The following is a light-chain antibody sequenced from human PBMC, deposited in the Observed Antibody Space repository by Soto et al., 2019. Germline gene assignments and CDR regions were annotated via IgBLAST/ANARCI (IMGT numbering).Light chain of an antibody. V-gene: IGKV1-5*03. CDR3: QQYSNQWT. CDR1: QSITGW. Sequence: DIQMTQSPSTLSASVGDRVTITCRASQSITGWLAWYQQKPGKVPKLLIYQASNLESGVPSRFRGSGSGTEFTLTVSSLQPDDSATYYCQQYSNQWTFGPGTKVETK. J-gene: IGKJ1*01. CDR2: QAS.